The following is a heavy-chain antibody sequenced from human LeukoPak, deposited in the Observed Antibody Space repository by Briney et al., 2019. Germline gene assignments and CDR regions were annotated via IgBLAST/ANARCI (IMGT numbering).Heavy chain of an antibody. Sequence: PGGSLRLSCAAPGFTFSSYWMHWVRQAPGKGLVWVSRINTDGSSTSYADSVKGRFTISRDNAKNTLYLQMNSLRAEDTAVYYCARIAAAGPYYFDYWGQGTLVTVSS. V-gene: IGHV3-74*01. CDR1: GFTFSSYW. CDR3: ARIAAAGPYYFDY. D-gene: IGHD6-13*01. J-gene: IGHJ4*02. CDR2: INTDGSST.